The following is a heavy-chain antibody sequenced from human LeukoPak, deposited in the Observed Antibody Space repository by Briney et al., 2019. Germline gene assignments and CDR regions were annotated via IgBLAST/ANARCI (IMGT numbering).Heavy chain of an antibody. D-gene: IGHD2-8*01. CDR3: AREMVRDAFDI. V-gene: IGHV4-31*03. CDR2: VSSSGTT. J-gene: IGHJ3*02. Sequence: SETLSLTCTVSGGSISRDGHYWSWLRQYPGKGLESIGSVSSSGTTTYNPSLKSRVTISLDTYQNQFSLNLRSLTAADTAVYYCAREMVRDAFDIWGQGTMVTVSS. CDR1: GGSISRDGHY.